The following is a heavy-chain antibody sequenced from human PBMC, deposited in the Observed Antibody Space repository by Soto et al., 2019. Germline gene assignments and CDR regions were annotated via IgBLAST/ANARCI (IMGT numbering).Heavy chain of an antibody. CDR2: IWYDGSNK. CDR1: GFTFSSYG. V-gene: IGHV3-33*01. D-gene: IGHD2-2*01. Sequence: QVQLVESGGGVVQPGRSLRLSCAASGFTFSSYGMHWVRQAPGKGLEWVALIWYDGSNKYYADSVKGRFTISRDNSKNTLYLQMNSVRAEDTAVYFCARDPGHCRSMSCYVPPRFDPWGQGTLVTVSS. J-gene: IGHJ5*02. CDR3: ARDPGHCRSMSCYVPPRFDP.